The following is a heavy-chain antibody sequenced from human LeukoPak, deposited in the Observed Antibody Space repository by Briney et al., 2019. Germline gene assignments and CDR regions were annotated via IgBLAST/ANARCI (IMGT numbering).Heavy chain of an antibody. Sequence: GGSLRLSCAASGFTFSSYAMSWVRQAPGKGLEWVSAISGSGGSTYYADSVKGRFTISGDNSKNTLYLQMNSLRAEDTAVYYCATTNEAGNLLWFGVLYRFDYWGQGTLVTVSS. CDR2: ISGSGGST. J-gene: IGHJ4*02. CDR3: ATTNEAGNLLWFGVLYRFDY. V-gene: IGHV3-23*01. D-gene: IGHD3-10*01. CDR1: GFTFSSYA.